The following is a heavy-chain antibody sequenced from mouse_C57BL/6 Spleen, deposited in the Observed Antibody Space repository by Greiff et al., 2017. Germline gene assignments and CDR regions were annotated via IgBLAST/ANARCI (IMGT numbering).Heavy chain of an antibody. Sequence: VQLQQSGAELVKPGASVKLSCTASGFNIKVYYMHWVKQRTEQGLEWIGRIDPEDGETKYAPKFQGKATITADTSSNTAYLQLSSLTSEDTAVYYCARNSNYFAWFAYWGQGTLVTVSA. CDR2: IDPEDGET. J-gene: IGHJ3*01. V-gene: IGHV14-2*01. CDR1: GFNIKVYY. CDR3: ARNSNYFAWFAY. D-gene: IGHD2-5*01.